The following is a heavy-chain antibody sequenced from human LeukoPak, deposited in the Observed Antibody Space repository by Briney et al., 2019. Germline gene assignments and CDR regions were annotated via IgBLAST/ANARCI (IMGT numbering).Heavy chain of an antibody. D-gene: IGHD3-10*01. CDR3: ARSHSYPTWPNWYFNL. V-gene: IGHV4-59*01. J-gene: IGHJ2*01. Sequence: SETLSLTCTVSGGSISSYCWSWIRQPPGKGLEWIGYIYYSGSTNYNPSLKSRVTISVDTSKNQFSLKLSSVTAADAAVYYCARSHSYPTWPNWYFNLGARAPLVTVPS. CDR1: GGSISSYC. CDR2: IYYSGST.